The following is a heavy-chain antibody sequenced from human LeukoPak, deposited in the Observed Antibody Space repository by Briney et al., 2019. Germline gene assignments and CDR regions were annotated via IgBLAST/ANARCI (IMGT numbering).Heavy chain of an antibody. V-gene: IGHV3-64*02. D-gene: IGHD6-13*01. CDR1: GFTFSSYS. Sequence: GGSLRLSCAASGFTFSSYSMNWVRQAPGKGLEYVSAISSNGGSTYYADSVKGRFTISRDNSKNTLYLQMGSLRAEDMAVYYCARGPYSSSWYPYLDYWGQGTLVTVSS. J-gene: IGHJ4*02. CDR3: ARGPYSSSWYPYLDY. CDR2: ISSNGGST.